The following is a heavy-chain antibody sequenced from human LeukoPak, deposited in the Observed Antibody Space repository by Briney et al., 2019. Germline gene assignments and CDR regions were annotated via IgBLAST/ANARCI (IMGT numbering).Heavy chain of an antibody. Sequence: PGGSLRLSCAASGFTFSSYAMSWVRQAPGKGLEWVSAISGRGGSTYYADSVKGRFTISRDNSKNTLYLQMNSLRAEDTAVYYCAKDLWRVGVSPGTTVVTHWGQGTLVTVSS. V-gene: IGHV3-23*01. CDR2: ISGRGGST. CDR3: AKDLWRVGVSPGTTVVTH. J-gene: IGHJ4*02. CDR1: GFTFSSYA. D-gene: IGHD4-23*01.